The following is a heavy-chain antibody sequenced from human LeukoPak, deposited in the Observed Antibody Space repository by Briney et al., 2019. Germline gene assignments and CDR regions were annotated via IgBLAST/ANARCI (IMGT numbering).Heavy chain of an antibody. CDR1: GFTFSSFG. CDR3: ARHGEVPYGMDV. J-gene: IGHJ6*02. CDR2: ISSGRSTI. V-gene: IGHV3-48*01. D-gene: IGHD2-21*01. Sequence: GGSLRLSCAASGFTFSSFGMNWVRQAPGKGLEWVSYISSGRSTIYVADSVTGRFTISRDNAKNSLYLQMNSLRAEDTAVYYRARHGEVPYGMDVWGQGTTVTVSS.